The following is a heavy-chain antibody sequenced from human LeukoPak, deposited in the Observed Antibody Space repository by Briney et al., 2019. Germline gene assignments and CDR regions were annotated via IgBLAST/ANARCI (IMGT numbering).Heavy chain of an antibody. CDR2: MSYEGSGK. CDR3: AKLMHDHDRSGFGVDH. V-gene: IGHV3-30*18. D-gene: IGHD3-22*01. Sequence: PGRSLRLSCAASGFTFSSYGMHSVRQAPGKGLEWVAFMSYEGSGKYYADSVKGRFTISRDNSLNTLYLQMNSLRAEDTAAYYCAKLMHDHDRSGFGVDHWGQGTLVTVSS. J-gene: IGHJ4*02. CDR1: GFTFSSYG.